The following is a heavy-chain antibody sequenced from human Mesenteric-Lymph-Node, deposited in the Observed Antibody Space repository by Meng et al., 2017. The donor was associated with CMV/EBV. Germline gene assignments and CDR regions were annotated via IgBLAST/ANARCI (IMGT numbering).Heavy chain of an antibody. CDR1: GFTFSNVW. CDR2: IKSKNDGGTT. CDR3: STWHYYFGVDC. J-gene: IGHJ4*01. Sequence: ESLKISCTVSGFTFSNVWMSWVRQAPGKGLEWVGRIKSKNDGGTTDYAAPVKGRFSISRNDSKNTLYLQMDSLKTEDTAVYFCSTWHYYFGVDCWGHGTLVTVSS. V-gene: IGHV3-15*01. D-gene: IGHD3-3*01.